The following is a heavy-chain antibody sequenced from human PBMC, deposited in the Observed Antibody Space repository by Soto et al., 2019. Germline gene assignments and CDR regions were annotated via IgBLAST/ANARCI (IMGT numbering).Heavy chain of an antibody. J-gene: IGHJ4*02. V-gene: IGHV3-7*01. D-gene: IGHD3-10*01. Sequence: EVQVVESGGGLVQPGGSLRLSCAASGFTFSSYWMSWVRQAPGKGLEWVANIKEDGSEKNYVDSVKGQFTISRDNAKNSLYLQMNSLRAEDTVVYYCARERYYYGSGDYWGQGTLVTVSS. CDR3: ARERYYYGSGDY. CDR2: IKEDGSEK. CDR1: GFTFSSYW.